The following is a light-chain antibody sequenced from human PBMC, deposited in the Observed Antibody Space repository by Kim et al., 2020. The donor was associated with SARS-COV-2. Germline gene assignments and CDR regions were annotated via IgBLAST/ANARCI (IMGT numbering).Light chain of an antibody. CDR2: SID. CDR1: SSDIVSNS. V-gene: IGLV1-44*01. Sequence: QSVLTQPPSTSGTPGQRVTISCSGSSSDIVSNSVTWYQQLPGTTPKLLIYSIDQRPSGVPDRFSGSKSGTSASLAISGLQSVDEADYYCAAWDDSLNGVVFGGGTQLTVL. J-gene: IGLJ2*01. CDR3: AAWDDSLNGVV.